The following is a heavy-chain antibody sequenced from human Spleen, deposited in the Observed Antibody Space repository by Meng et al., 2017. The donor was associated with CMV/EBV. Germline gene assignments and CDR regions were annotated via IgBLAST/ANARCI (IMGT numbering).Heavy chain of an antibody. CDR3: ARAAVLATDPTANRYYGMDV. CDR2: INPSGRTT. D-gene: IGHD2-2*01. J-gene: IGHJ6*02. CDR1: NYSFINYD. V-gene: IGHV1-46*01. Sequence: ASVKVSCKASNYSFINYDIGWVRQAPGQGLEWLGWINPSGRTTGYAQRFQGRLTMTREMSTSAVYMELSSLRSEDTAVYYCARAAVLATDPTANRYYGMDVWGQGTTVTVSS.